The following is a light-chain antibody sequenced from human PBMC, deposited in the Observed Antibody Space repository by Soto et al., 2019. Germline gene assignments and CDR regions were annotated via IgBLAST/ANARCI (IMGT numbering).Light chain of an antibody. Sequence: QSALTQPASVSGSPGQSVTLSCTGTSGDVGSFNLVSWYQQHPGKAPNLLIYEVTKRPSGVSSRFSGSKSGNTASLTISGLQAEDAADYYCCAYAGGSSYVLFGGGTKLTVL. CDR3: CAYAGGSSYVL. J-gene: IGLJ2*01. CDR1: SGDVGSFNL. V-gene: IGLV2-23*02. CDR2: EVT.